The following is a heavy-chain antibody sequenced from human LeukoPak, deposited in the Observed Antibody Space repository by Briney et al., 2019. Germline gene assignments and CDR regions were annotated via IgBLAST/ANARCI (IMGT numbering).Heavy chain of an antibody. Sequence: ASVKVSCKASGYSLTDNYIHWVRQAPGQGLEWMGSINPYNGGTTYAQKFQGRVTMTRDTSMKTAYMELSRLTSDDTAVYFCARDGYYDSSGYYPYYFDHWGQGTLVTVSS. D-gene: IGHD3-22*01. CDR3: ARDGYYDSSGYYPYYFDH. CDR1: GYSLTDNY. V-gene: IGHV1-2*02. CDR2: INPYNGGT. J-gene: IGHJ4*02.